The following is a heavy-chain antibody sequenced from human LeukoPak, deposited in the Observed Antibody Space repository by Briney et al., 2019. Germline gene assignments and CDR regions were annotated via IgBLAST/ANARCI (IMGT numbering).Heavy chain of an antibody. D-gene: IGHD5-18*01. V-gene: IGHV3-7*01. J-gene: IGHJ4*02. CDR1: GFTFSSYW. CDR2: INQDGSGK. CDR3: ARDPGYDYGYDY. Sequence: GGSLRLSCAASGFTFSSYWMSWVRQAPGRGLEWVGNINQDGSGKYYVDSVKGRFTISRDNAKNSLYLQMNSLRAEDTAVYYCARDPGYDYGYDYWGQGTLVTVSS.